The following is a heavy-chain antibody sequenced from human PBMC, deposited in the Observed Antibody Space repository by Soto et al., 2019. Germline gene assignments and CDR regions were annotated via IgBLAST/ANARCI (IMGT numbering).Heavy chain of an antibody. CDR2: ISGSGGST. J-gene: IGHJ3*02. D-gene: IGHD3-22*01. CDR1: GFTFSSYA. Sequence: PGGSLRLSCAASGFTFSSYAMSWVRQAPGKGLEWVSAISGSGGSTYYADSVKGRFTISRDNSKNTLYLQMNSLRAEDTAVYYCATAISSHSSGDYPNDAFDIWGQGTKVTVSS. V-gene: IGHV3-23*01. CDR3: ATAISSHSSGDYPNDAFDI.